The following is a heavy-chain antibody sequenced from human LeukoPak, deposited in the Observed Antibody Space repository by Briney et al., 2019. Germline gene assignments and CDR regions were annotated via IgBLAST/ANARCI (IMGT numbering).Heavy chain of an antibody. J-gene: IGHJ4*02. D-gene: IGHD6-13*01. CDR3: ARVWYSSSWYIDY. Sequence: GGSLRLSCAASGFTFSSYAMSWVRQAPGKGLEWVSVIYSGGSTYYADSVKGRFTISRDNSKNTLYLQMNSLRAEDTAVYYCARVWYSSSWYIDYWGQGTLVTVSS. V-gene: IGHV3-53*01. CDR1: GFTFSSYA. CDR2: IYSGGST.